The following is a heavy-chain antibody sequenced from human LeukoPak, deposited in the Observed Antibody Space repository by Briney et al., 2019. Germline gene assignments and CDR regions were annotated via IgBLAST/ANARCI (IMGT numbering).Heavy chain of an antibody. Sequence: GGSLRLSCAASGFTFSSYWMSWVRQAPGKGLEGVANIKQDGSEKYYVDSVKGRFTISRDNAKNSLYLQMNSLRAEDTAVYYCARAPIFYGDYVSYYFDYWGQGTLVTVSS. CDR3: ARAPIFYGDYVSYYFDY. J-gene: IGHJ4*02. CDR1: GFTFSSYW. CDR2: IKQDGSEK. V-gene: IGHV3-7*01. D-gene: IGHD4-17*01.